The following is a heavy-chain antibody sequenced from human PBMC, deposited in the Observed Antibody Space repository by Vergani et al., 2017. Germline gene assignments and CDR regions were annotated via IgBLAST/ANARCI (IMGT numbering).Heavy chain of an antibody. D-gene: IGHD4-17*01. J-gene: IGHJ2*01. CDR1: GFTFSSYD. CDR3: ARAPLDYGDYGGWYFDL. V-gene: IGHV3-13*01. CDR2: IGTAGDT. Sequence: EVQLVESGGGLEQPGGSLRLSCAASGFTFSSYDMHWVRQATGKGLEWVSAIGTAGDTYYPGSVKGRFTISRENAKNSLYLQMNSLRAGDTAVYYCARAPLDYGDYGGWYFDLWGRGTLVTVSS.